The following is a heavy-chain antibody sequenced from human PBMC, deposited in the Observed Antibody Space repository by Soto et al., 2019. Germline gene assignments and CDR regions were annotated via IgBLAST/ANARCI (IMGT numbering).Heavy chain of an antibody. V-gene: IGHV3-23*01. CDR2: ISTSGGRA. D-gene: IGHD1-26*01. CDR3: ANQVADPTIFAS. Sequence: EVQLLESGGGVVQPGGSLRLSCTASGFTVNSDGMSWVRQAPGKGLEWVSGISTSGGRANDADSVKGRFSISRDNFKNTLNLQMNGLRGEDTAVYYCANQVADPTIFASWGPGTLVNVS. CDR1: GFTVNSDG. J-gene: IGHJ4*02.